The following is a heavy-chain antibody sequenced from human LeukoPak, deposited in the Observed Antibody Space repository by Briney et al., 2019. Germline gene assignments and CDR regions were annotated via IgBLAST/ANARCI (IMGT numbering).Heavy chain of an antibody. CDR2: ISYDGSNK. CDR3: AKEEEGNFDY. CDR1: GFTFSSYA. Sequence: GGSLRLSCAASGFTFSSYAMSWVRQAPGKGLEWVAVISYDGSNKYYADSVKGRFTISRDNSKNTLYLQMNSLRAGDTAVYYCAKEEEGNFDYWGQGTLVTVSS. J-gene: IGHJ4*02. V-gene: IGHV3-30*18.